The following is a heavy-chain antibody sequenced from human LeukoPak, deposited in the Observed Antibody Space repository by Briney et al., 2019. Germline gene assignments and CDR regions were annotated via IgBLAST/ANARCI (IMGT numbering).Heavy chain of an antibody. V-gene: IGHV3-21*01. D-gene: IGHD2-2*01. Sequence: PGGSLRLSCAASGFTFSSYSMNWVRQAPGKGLEWVSSISSSSSYIYYADSVKGRFTISRDNAKNSLYLQMNSLRAEDTAVYYCARDGVGYCSSTSCYNWFDPWGQGTLVTVSS. CDR1: GFTFSSYS. CDR3: ARDGVGYCSSTSCYNWFDP. J-gene: IGHJ5*02. CDR2: ISSSSSYI.